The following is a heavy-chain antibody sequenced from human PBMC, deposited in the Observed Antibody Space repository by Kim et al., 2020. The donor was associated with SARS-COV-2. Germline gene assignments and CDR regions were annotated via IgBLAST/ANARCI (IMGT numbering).Heavy chain of an antibody. J-gene: IGHJ4*02. CDR1: GFTVSSNY. D-gene: IGHD3-10*01. V-gene: IGHV3-53*01. CDR3: ARDLYYYGSGSLVH. Sequence: GGSLRLSCAASGFTVSSNYMSWVRQAPGKGLEWVSVIYSGGSTYYADSVKGRFTISRDNSKNTLYLQMNSLRAEDTAVYYCARDLYYYGSGSLVHRGQGTLVTVSS. CDR2: IYSGGST.